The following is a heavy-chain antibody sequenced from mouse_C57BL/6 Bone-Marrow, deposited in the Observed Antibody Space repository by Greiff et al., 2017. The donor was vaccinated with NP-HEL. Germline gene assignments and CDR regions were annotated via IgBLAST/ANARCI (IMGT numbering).Heavy chain of an antibody. CDR3: ARGEDYDYSWFAY. J-gene: IGHJ3*01. Sequence: VQLQQSGAELVKPGASVKLSCKASGYTFTSYWMHWVKQRPGQGLEWIGMIHPNSGSTNYNEKFKSKATLTVDKSSSTAYMQLSSLTSEDSAVYYCARGEDYDYSWFAYWGQGTLVTVSA. CDR1: GYTFTSYW. D-gene: IGHD2-4*01. V-gene: IGHV1-64*01. CDR2: IHPNSGST.